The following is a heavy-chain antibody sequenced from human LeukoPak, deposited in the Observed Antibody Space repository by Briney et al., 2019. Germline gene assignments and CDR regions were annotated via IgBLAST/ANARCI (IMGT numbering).Heavy chain of an antibody. CDR3: ARGSGWYYY. D-gene: IGHD6-19*01. CDR2: IYYSGST. V-gene: IGHV4-59*01. CDR1: GGSISSYY. Sequence: SETLSLTCTVSGGSISSYYWSWIRQPPGKGLEWIGYIYYSGSTNHNPSLKSRVTISVDTSKNQVSLKLNSVTAADTAVYYCARGSGWYYYWGQGTLVTVSS. J-gene: IGHJ4*02.